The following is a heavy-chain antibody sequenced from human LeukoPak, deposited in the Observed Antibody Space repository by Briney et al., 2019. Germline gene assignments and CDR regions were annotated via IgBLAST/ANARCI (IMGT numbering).Heavy chain of an antibody. Sequence: GGSLRLSCAASGFTFSSYWMRWVRQAPGKGLEWVASTKQDGSEKYYVDSVKGRFTISRDNAKKSLYLQMNSLRAEDTAVYYCASGYSSSRYWGQGTLVTVSS. CDR2: TKQDGSEK. CDR1: GFTFSSYW. D-gene: IGHD6-6*01. CDR3: ASGYSSSRY. V-gene: IGHV3-7*03. J-gene: IGHJ4*02.